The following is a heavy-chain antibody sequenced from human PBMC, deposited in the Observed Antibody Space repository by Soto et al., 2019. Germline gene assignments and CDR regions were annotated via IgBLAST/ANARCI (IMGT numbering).Heavy chain of an antibody. D-gene: IGHD2-15*01. J-gene: IGHJ6*02. CDR2: IYPGDSDT. V-gene: IGHV5-51*01. CDR1: GYSFPNYW. CDR3: ATSHSSWPLYGMDV. Sequence: PPASLRTSCTASGYSFPNYWIVWVRQVPRQCLEWMGIIYPGDSDTRYSPSLQGQVTISADKSISTAYLKWSSLKDSDTAMYYCATSHSSWPLYGMDVWGQGTTDTVSS.